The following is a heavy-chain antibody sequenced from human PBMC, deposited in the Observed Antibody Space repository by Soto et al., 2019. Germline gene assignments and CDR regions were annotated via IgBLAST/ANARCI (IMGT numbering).Heavy chain of an antibody. V-gene: IGHV4-39*01. D-gene: IGHD5-18*01. J-gene: IGHJ4*02. CDR1: GGSISSSSYY. CDR3: ASIYSYGPLYYFDY. CDR2: IYYSGST. Sequence: SETLSLTCTVSGGSISSSSYYWGWIRQPPGKGLEWIGSIYYSGSTYYNPSLKSQVTISVDTSKNQFSLKLSSVTAADTAVYYCASIYSYGPLYYFDYWGQGTLVTVSS.